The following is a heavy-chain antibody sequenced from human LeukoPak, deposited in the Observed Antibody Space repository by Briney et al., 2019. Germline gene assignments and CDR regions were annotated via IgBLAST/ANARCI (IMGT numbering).Heavy chain of an antibody. Sequence: PSETLSLTCTVSGCSISSYYWSWIREPPGEGLEWTGYIYYTGSTNYNPSLKSRVTISADTSKNQFSLKLSSVTAADTAVYYCARQYSGNYFYFDYWGQGTLVTVSS. CDR1: GCSISSYY. CDR3: ARQYSGNYFYFDY. CDR2: IYYTGST. V-gene: IGHV4-59*08. J-gene: IGHJ4*02. D-gene: IGHD3-22*01.